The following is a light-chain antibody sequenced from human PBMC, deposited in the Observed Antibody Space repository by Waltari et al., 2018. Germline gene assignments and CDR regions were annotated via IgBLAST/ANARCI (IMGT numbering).Light chain of an antibody. J-gene: IGKJ1*01. Sequence: DIQMTQSPTSLSAFVGDGVTITCRASQGISDHLAWFQQKPGKGPKSLIYAASRLQSGVPSKFSGSGSGTDFTLTISNLLPEDIATYYCQQYKSYPWTFGQGTKVEI. CDR1: QGISDH. CDR3: QQYKSYPWT. V-gene: IGKV1-16*02. CDR2: AAS.